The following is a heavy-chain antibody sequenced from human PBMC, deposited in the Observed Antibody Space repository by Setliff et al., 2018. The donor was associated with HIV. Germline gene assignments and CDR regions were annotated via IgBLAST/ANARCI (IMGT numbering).Heavy chain of an antibody. CDR1: GFTFSSYW. CDR3: VRGPQWVNWFDP. CDR2: INSDGSST. Sequence: GGSLRLSCGASGFTFSSYWMHWVRQALGKGLVWVTRINSDGSSTSYADSVKGRFTISRDNAKNTLYLQMNSLGAEDTAVYYCVRGPQWVNWFDPWGQGTLVTVSS. V-gene: IGHV3-74*01. J-gene: IGHJ5*02. D-gene: IGHD1-26*01.